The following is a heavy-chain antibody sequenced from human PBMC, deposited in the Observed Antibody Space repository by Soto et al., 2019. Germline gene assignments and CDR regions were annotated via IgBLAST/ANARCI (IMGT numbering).Heavy chain of an antibody. J-gene: IGHJ4*02. CDR1: GFTFSSYG. V-gene: IGHV3-30*18. CDR3: AKDQEWLGPFDY. Sequence: GSLRLSCAASGFTFSSYGMHWVRQAPGKGLEWVAVISYDGSNKYYADSVKGRFTISRDNSKNTLYLQMNSLRAEDTAVYYCAKDQEWLGPFDYWGQGTLVTVSS. CDR2: ISYDGSNK. D-gene: IGHD5-12*01.